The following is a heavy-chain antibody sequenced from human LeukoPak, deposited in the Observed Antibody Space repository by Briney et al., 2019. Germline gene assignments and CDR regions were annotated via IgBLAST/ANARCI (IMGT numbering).Heavy chain of an antibody. CDR3: AKAYGSGSYSAFDY. CDR2: ISYDGSNK. V-gene: IGHV3-30*04. Sequence: GGSLRLSCAASGFTFSSYAMHWVRQAPGKGLEWVAVISYDGSNKYYADSVKGRFTISRDNSKNTLYLQMNSLRAEDTAVYYCAKAYGSGSYSAFDYWGQGTLVTVSS. J-gene: IGHJ4*02. D-gene: IGHD3-10*01. CDR1: GFTFSSYA.